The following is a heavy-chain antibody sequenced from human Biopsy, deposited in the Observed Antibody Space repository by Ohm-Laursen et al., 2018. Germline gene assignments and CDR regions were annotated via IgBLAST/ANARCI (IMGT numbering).Heavy chain of an antibody. D-gene: IGHD1-26*01. V-gene: IGHV1-69*10. Sequence: SVKVSCKASGDSFTSYAIGWVRQAPGQGLEWMGGIIPIPNVATYAQKVQGRITITADESTSTAYMELSSLTSDDTAVYFCARGEGSSWFDPWGHGTLVTVSS. CDR2: IIPIPNVA. J-gene: IGHJ5*02. CDR1: GDSFTSYA. CDR3: ARGEGSSWFDP.